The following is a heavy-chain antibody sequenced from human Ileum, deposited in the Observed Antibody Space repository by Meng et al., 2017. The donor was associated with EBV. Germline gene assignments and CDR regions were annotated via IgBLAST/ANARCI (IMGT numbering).Heavy chain of an antibody. D-gene: IGHD4-17*01. Sequence: HVRQHQWWAALLMPTAAPSFTTAVVGGSSSGYYWSWSRQHPGKGLEWIGEINNSGSTNYNPSPKSRVTISVDTSKNQFSLKLSSVTAADTAVYYCARGHDYGDYASDYWGQGTLVTVSS. J-gene: IGHJ4*02. V-gene: IGHV4-34*01. CDR1: GGSSSGYY. CDR2: INNSGST. CDR3: ARGHDYGDYASDY.